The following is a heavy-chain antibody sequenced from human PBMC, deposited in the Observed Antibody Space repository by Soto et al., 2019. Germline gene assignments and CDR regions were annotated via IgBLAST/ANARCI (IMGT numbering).Heavy chain of an antibody. Sequence: SQTLSLTCAISGDSVSSNSATWNWIRQSPSRGLEWLGKTYYRSKWYNDYAVSVKSRITINPDTSKNQFPLQLNSVTPEDTAVYYCARVSKHQFCSSTSCSAFDLWGQGTMVTVSS. D-gene: IGHD2-2*01. CDR2: TYYRSKWYN. V-gene: IGHV6-1*01. CDR3: ARVSKHQFCSSTSCSAFDL. J-gene: IGHJ3*01. CDR1: GDSVSSNSAT.